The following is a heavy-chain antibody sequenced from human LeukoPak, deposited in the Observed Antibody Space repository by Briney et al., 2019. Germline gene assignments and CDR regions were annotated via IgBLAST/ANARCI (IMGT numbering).Heavy chain of an antibody. D-gene: IGHD6-6*01. J-gene: IGHJ4*02. CDR3: ARGPMKRRYSSSYVVDY. CDR2: MNPNSGNT. CDR1: GYTFTSYD. V-gene: IGHV1-8*03. Sequence: ASVKVSCEASGYTFTSYDINWVRQATGQGLEWMGWMNPNSGNTGYAQKFQGRVTITRNTSISTAYMELSSLRSEDTAVYYCARGPMKRRYSSSYVVDYWGQGTLVTVSS.